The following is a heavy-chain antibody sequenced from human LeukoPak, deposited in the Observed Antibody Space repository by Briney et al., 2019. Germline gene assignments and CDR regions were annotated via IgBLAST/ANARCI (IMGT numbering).Heavy chain of an antibody. CDR3: ARGAGSGYCSRGSCYYFDY. J-gene: IGHJ4*02. D-gene: IGHD2-15*01. V-gene: IGHV1-2*06. CDR2: INPNSGGT. Sequence: GASVKVSCKASGYTFTGYYMHWVRQAPGQGPEWMGRINPNSGGTNYAQKFQGRVTMTRDTSISTAYMELSRLRSDDTAVYYCARGAGSGYCSRGSCYYFDYWGQGILVTVSS. CDR1: GYTFTGYY.